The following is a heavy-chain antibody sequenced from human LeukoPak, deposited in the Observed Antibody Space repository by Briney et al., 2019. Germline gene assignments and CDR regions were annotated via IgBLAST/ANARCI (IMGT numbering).Heavy chain of an antibody. CDR1: GFTFSTYW. Sequence: GGSLTLSCSASGFTFSTYWMSWVRQAPGQGLEWVANINQDGSEKYYVDSVKGRLTISRDNAKNSLYLQMNRLRAEDTAIYYCARGSNWAFDYWGQGTLVTVSS. V-gene: IGHV3-7*02. J-gene: IGHJ4*02. D-gene: IGHD7-27*01. CDR2: INQDGSEK. CDR3: ARGSNWAFDY.